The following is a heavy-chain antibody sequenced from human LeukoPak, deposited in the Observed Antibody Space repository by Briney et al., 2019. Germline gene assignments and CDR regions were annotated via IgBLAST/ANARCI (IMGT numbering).Heavy chain of an antibody. CDR3: GRELLAAVAAQS. Sequence: GGSLRLSCAASGFTFSSYWMNWVRQAPGKGLEWVANIKQDGSEKYYVDSVKGRFTISRDNAKNSLYLQMNSLRADDTAVYKCGRELLAAVAAQSWGQGTLVTVSS. D-gene: IGHD6-19*01. J-gene: IGHJ5*02. V-gene: IGHV3-7*01. CDR2: IKQDGSEK. CDR1: GFTFSSYW.